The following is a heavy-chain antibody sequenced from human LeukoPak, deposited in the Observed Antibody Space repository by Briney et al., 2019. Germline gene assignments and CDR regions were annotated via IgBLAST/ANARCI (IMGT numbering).Heavy chain of an antibody. Sequence: PSETLSLTCIVSGGSISTYYWSWIRQPPGKGLEWIGCVYCSGSTNYNPSLKSRVTISVDTSKNQFSLKLSSMTAADTAVYYCARYNRYCTGGGCSYNWFDPWGQGALVTVSS. CDR2: VYCSGST. D-gene: IGHD2-15*01. V-gene: IGHV4-59*01. CDR1: GGSISTYY. J-gene: IGHJ5*02. CDR3: ARYNRYCTGGGCSYNWFDP.